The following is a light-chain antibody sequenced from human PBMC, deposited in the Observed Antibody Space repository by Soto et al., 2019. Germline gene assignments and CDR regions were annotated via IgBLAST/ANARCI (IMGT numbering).Light chain of an antibody. CDR3: MQALQIPQT. CDR1: QSISTW. J-gene: IGKJ1*01. Sequence: MTQSPSTLSASVGDRVTITCRASQSISTWLAWYLQKPGKSPQLLIYLVSNRASGVPERFSGSGSGTDFTLKISRVEAEDVGVYYCMQALQIPQTFGQGTKVDIK. CDR2: LVS. V-gene: IGKV2-28*01.